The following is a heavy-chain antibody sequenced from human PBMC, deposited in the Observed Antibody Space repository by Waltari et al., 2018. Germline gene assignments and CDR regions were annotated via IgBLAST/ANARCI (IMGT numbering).Heavy chain of an antibody. CDR2: ICPADSDI. CDR3: ARHGRWLQLRGFDN. D-gene: IGHD5-12*01. Sequence: EVQLVQSGAEVRKPGESLKISCKTSGYSLTTYWIGWVRQMPGKGLEWIGIICPADSDIRYSPSLQGQVTISVDNSISTAYLQWSSLRTSDTAMYYCARHGRWLQLRGFDNWGQGTMVTVSS. V-gene: IGHV5-51*01. J-gene: IGHJ4*02. CDR1: GYSLTTYW.